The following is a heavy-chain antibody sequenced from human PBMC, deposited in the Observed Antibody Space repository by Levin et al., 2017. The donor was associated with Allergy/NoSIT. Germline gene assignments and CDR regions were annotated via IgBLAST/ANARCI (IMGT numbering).Heavy chain of an antibody. V-gene: IGHV4-34*01. CDR3: RIVVVTAIPDAFDI. J-gene: IGHJ3*02. CDR1: GGSFSGYY. D-gene: IGHD2-21*02. CDR2: INHSGST. Sequence: SETLSLTCAVYGGSFSGYYWSWIRQPPGKGLEWIGEINHSGSTNYNPSLKSRVTISVDTSKNQFSLKLSSVTAADTAVYYCRIVVVTAIPDAFDIWGQGTMVTVSS.